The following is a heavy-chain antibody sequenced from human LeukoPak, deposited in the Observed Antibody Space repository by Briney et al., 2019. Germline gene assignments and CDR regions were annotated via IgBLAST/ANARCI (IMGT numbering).Heavy chain of an antibody. Sequence: PSETLSLTCTVSGGSISSSSYYWGWIRQPPGKGLEWIGSIYSSGSTYYNPSLRSRVTISVDTSKNQFSLKLSSVTAADTAVYYCARSGSGYLRYYFGYWGQGTLVTVSS. CDR2: IYSSGST. V-gene: IGHV4-39*07. D-gene: IGHD5-12*01. J-gene: IGHJ4*02. CDR3: ARSGSGYLRYYFGY. CDR1: GGSISSSSYY.